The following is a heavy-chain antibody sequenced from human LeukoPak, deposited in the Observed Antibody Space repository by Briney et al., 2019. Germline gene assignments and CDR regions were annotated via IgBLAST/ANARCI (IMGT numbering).Heavy chain of an antibody. CDR2: IYYSGST. V-gene: IGHV4-59*01. J-gene: IGHJ6*03. D-gene: IGHD5-18*01. CDR1: GGSISSYY. CDR3: ARQLLLSYYFYMDV. Sequence: SETLSLTCTVSGGSISSYYWSWIRQPPGKGLEWIGYIYYSGSTNYNPSLKSRVTISVDTSKNQFSLKLTSVTAADTAVYYCARQLLLSYYFYMDVWGKGTTVTVSS.